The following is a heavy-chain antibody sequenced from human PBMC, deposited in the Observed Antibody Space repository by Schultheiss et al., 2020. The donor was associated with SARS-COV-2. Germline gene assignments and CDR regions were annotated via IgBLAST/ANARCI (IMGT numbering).Heavy chain of an antibody. CDR2: IYYSGST. D-gene: IGHD3-10*01. V-gene: IGHV4-39*01. CDR3: ARVDYYGSGSYSMDV. CDR1: GDSTGINSYY. Sequence: SETLSLTCSVSGDSTGINSYYWAWIRQPPGKGLEWIGYIYYSGSTNYNPSLKSRVSISVDTSRNQVSLKLNSVAATDTAVYYCARVDYYGSGSYSMDVWGKGTTVTVSS. J-gene: IGHJ6*04.